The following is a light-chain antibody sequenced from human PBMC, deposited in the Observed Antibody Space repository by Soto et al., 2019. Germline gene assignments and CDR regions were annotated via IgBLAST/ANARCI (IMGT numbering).Light chain of an antibody. CDR1: QGIGSY. V-gene: IGKV1-9*01. CDR2: AAS. J-gene: IGKJ4*01. CDR3: QQRSNWPPLT. Sequence: DIQLTQSPSFLSASLGDRVTITCRASQGIGSYLAWYQQKPGKAPRLLIYAASTLQSGVPSRFSGSGSDTEFTLTISSLEPEDSAIYYCQQRSNWPPLTFGGGTKVEIK.